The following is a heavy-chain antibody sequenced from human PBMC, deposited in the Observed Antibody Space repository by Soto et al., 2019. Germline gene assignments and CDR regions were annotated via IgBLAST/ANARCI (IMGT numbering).Heavy chain of an antibody. D-gene: IGHD3-16*01. CDR1: GYTFTGYY. Sequence: QVQLVQSGAEVKKPGASVKVSCKASGYTFTGYYMHWVRQAPGQGCEWMGWINPNSGGTNYAQKFQGWVTMTRDTSISTAYMELSRLRSDDTAVYYCARDLGSAGYYGMDVWGQGTTVTVSS. V-gene: IGHV1-2*04. CDR3: ARDLGSAGYYGMDV. CDR2: INPNSGGT. J-gene: IGHJ6*02.